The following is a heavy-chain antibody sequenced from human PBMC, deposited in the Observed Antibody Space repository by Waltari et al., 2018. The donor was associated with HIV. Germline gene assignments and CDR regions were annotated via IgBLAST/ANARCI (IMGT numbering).Heavy chain of an antibody. CDR2: MNPKTGNT. CDR3: ARQGAGDYGDYLFDY. J-gene: IGHJ4*02. Sequence: QVQLVQSGTEVKEPGASLKVSCKASGYPFSDNDINWVRQAPGQGLEWMGWMNPKTGNTGFAQTSQGRVIFTRDASMNTAYMELNNLTAGDTAVYYCARQGAGDYGDYLFDYWGQGTLLTVSS. V-gene: IGHV1-8*01. CDR1: GYPFSDND. D-gene: IGHD4-17*01.